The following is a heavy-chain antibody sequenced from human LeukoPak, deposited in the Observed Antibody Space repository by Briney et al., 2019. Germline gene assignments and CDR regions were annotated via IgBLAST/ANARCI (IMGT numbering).Heavy chain of an antibody. J-gene: IGHJ4*02. Sequence: GASVKVSCKASGGTFSSYAISWVRQAPGQGLEWMGRIIPILGIANYAQKLQGRVTMTTDTSTSTAYMELRSLRSDDTAVYYCARAPPEVLWFGELLSTAPTDYWGQGTLVTVSS. CDR2: IIPILGIA. V-gene: IGHV1-69*04. D-gene: IGHD3-10*01. CDR1: GGTFSSYA. CDR3: ARAPPEVLWFGELLSTAPTDY.